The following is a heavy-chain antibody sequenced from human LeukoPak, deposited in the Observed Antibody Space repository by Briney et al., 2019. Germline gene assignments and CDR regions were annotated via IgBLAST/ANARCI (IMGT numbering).Heavy chain of an antibody. CDR1: GFTFSDHY. Sequence: PGGSLRLSCAASGFTFSDHYMSWIRQAPGKGLEWVSYISQTGTTIYYADSVKGRFTISRDNAKNSLYLQMNSLRAEDTAVYYCAELGITMIGGVWGKGTTVTISS. CDR2: ISQTGTTI. D-gene: IGHD3-10*02. CDR3: AELGITMIGGV. V-gene: IGHV3-11*04. J-gene: IGHJ6*04.